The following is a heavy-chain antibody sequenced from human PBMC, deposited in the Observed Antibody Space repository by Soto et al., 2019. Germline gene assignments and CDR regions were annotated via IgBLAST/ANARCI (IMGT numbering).Heavy chain of an antibody. CDR3: ARDNGSGSFDY. V-gene: IGHV3-33*01. Sequence: GGSLRLSCAASGFTFSSYGMHWVRQAPGKGLEWVAVIWYDGSNKYYADSVKGRFTISRDNSKNTLYLQMNSLRAEDTAVYYCARDNGSGSFDYWGQGTLVTVSS. CDR2: IWYDGSNK. D-gene: IGHD3-10*01. CDR1: GFTFSSYG. J-gene: IGHJ4*02.